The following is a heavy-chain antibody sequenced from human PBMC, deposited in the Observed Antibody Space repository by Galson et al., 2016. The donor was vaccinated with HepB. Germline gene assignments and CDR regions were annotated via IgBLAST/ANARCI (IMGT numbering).Heavy chain of an antibody. Sequence: SVKVSCKASGYTFTSYGISWVRQAPGQGLEWMGWIATYNGDTNYAQKFQGRLTMTTDTSTTTAYMELRSLRFDDTAVNYCARDRIKVVPPVIDWFDPWGQGTLVTVSS. D-gene: IGHD2-2*01. CDR1: GYTFTSYG. CDR3: ARDRIKVVPPVIDWFDP. J-gene: IGHJ5*02. CDR2: IATYNGDT. V-gene: IGHV1-18*04.